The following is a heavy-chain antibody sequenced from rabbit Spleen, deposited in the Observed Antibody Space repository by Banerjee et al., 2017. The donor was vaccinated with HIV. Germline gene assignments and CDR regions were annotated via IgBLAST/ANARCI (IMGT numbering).Heavy chain of an antibody. CDR2: IAGSSGGT. Sequence: QSLEASGGGLVQPEGSLALTCKASGFSFSSSDYICWVRQAPGKGLEWISCIAGSSGGTYSATWAKGRFTISKTSSTTVTLQRTSLTVADTATYFCARDAGTSFSTYGMDLWGPGTLVTVS. V-gene: IGHV1S40*01. CDR1: GFSFSSSDY. D-gene: IGHD8-1*01. J-gene: IGHJ6*01. CDR3: ARDAGTSFSTYGMDL.